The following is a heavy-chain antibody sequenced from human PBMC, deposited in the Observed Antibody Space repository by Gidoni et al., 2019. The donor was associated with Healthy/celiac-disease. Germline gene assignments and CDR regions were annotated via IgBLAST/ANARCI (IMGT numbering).Heavy chain of an antibody. CDR1: GYTFICHF. CDR3: ARGMGGYFDWLLTNWFDP. D-gene: IGHD3-9*01. CDR2: INPNSGGT. Sequence: QVQLVQSGAEVKKPGASVTVSCKAPGYTFICHFLHWVRQAPGQGLEWMGWINPNSGGTNYAQKFQGRVTMTRDTSISTAYMELSRLRSDDTAVYYCARGMGGYFDWLLTNWFDPWGQGTLGTVSS. V-gene: IGHV1-2*02. J-gene: IGHJ5*02.